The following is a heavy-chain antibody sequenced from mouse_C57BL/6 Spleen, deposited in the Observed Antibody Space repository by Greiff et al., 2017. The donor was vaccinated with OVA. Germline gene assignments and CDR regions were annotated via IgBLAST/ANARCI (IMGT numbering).Heavy chain of an antibody. CDR3: ARGGNTGYYFDY. Sequence: EVQLQQSGPELVKPGASVKMSCKASGYTFTDYNMHWVKQSHGKSLEWIGYINPNNGGTSSNQKFKGQATLTVNKSSSTAYMELRSLTSEDSAVYYCARGGNTGYYFDYWGQGTTLTVSS. V-gene: IGHV1-22*01. J-gene: IGHJ2*01. D-gene: IGHD5-2*01. CDR2: INPNNGGT. CDR1: GYTFTDYN.